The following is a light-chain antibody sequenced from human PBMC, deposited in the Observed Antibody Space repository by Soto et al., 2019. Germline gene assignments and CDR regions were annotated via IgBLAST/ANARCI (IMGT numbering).Light chain of an antibody. Sequence: QSVLTQPASVSGCPGQSITISCTGTSSDVGDYNYVSWYQQYPGKAPKLMIYEVSNRPSGVSNRFSGSKSGNTASLTISGLQAEDEADYYCSSYTSTSTPFVFGTGTKVTAL. CDR1: SSDVGDYNY. CDR3: SSYTSTSTPFV. CDR2: EVS. J-gene: IGLJ1*01. V-gene: IGLV2-14*01.